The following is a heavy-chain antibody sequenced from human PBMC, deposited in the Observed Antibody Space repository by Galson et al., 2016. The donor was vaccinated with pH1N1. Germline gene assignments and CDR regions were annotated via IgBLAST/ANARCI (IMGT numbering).Heavy chain of an antibody. D-gene: IGHD3-10*01. CDR1: GGSISSGDYY. CDR2: IYYGRST. CDR3: ARQEWFGELGGWFDP. J-gene: IGHJ5*02. Sequence: SETLSLTCTVSGGSISSGDYYWNWIRQHPGKGLEWIGYIYYGRSTNYNTSLKSRVTISVDTSKNQFSLKLSSVTAADTAVYYCARQEWFGELGGWFDPWGQGTLVTVSS. V-gene: IGHV4-61*08.